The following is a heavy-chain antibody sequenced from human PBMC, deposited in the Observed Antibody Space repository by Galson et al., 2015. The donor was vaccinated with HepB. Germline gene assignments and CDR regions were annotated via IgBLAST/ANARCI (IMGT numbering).Heavy chain of an antibody. V-gene: IGHV3-23*01. Sequence: SLRLSCAASGFTFSNYGMSWVRQAPGKGLEWVSTASKTVTTTYHADSVRGRFTISRENSRIIVYLQMNSLRDEDTAVYYCAKRDTISQYFFDYWGQGILVTVSS. CDR2: ASKTVTTT. CDR3: AKRDTISQYFFDY. J-gene: IGHJ4*02. CDR1: GFTFSNYG. D-gene: IGHD3-3*02.